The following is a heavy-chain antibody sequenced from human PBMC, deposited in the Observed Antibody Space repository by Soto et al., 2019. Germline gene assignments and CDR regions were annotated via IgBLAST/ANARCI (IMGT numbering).Heavy chain of an antibody. CDR3: ERVRDYFGLDV. CDR1: VFSITGSYY. Sequence: PSDTLSLTCSLSVFSITGSYYCNCIRQHPGKGLEWTGSIHYRGSTYYNPSLKTLITISLDRSNNQFSLNLSSVTAADTAVYYCERVRDYFGLDVRGKGTTVPV. J-gene: IGHJ6*04. CDR2: IHYRGST. V-gene: IGHV4-31*01.